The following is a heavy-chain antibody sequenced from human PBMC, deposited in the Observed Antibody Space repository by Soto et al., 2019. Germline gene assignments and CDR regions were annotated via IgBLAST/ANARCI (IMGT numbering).Heavy chain of an antibody. CDR1: GYTFTSYD. CDR2: MNTNSGHT. CDR3: ARTWGGLDY. D-gene: IGHD3-16*01. Sequence: QVQLVQSGAEVTKPGASVKVSCKASGYTFTSYDINWVRQATGQGLEWMGWMNTNSGHTGYAQKFQGRVTMTRDTSISTAYMELSNLRSEDTVVYYCARTWGGLDYWGQGTLVTVSS. J-gene: IGHJ4*02. V-gene: IGHV1-8*01.